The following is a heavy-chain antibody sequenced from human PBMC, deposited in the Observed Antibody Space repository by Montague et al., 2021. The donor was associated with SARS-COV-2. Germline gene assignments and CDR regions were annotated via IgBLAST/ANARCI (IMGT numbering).Heavy chain of an antibody. D-gene: IGHD6-19*01. J-gene: IGHJ5*02. CDR1: GGSISSSSYY. Sequence: SETLSLTCTVSGGSISSSSYYWGWIRQPPGKGLEWIGSIYYSGSTYYNPSLKSRVTISVDTSKNQFSLKLSSVTAADTAVYYCARLALRFVAGTHNWFDPWGQGTLVTVSS. V-gene: IGHV4-39*01. CDR3: ARLALRFVAGTHNWFDP. CDR2: IYYSGST.